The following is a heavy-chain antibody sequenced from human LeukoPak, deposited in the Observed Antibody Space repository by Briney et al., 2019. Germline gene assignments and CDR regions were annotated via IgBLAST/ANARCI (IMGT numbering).Heavy chain of an antibody. Sequence: GASVEVSCKASGYTFTGYYMHRVRQAPGQGLEWMGRINPNSGGTNYAQKFQGRVTMTRDTSISTAYMELSRLRSDDTAVYYCAVEVRGGQTHLPFDYWGQGTLVTVSS. V-gene: IGHV1-2*06. CDR1: GYTFTGYY. J-gene: IGHJ4*02. CDR3: AVEVRGGQTHLPFDY. D-gene: IGHD3-10*01. CDR2: INPNSGGT.